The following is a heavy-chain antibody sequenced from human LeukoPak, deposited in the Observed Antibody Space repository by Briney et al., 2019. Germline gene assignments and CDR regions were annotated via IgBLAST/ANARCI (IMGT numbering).Heavy chain of an antibody. V-gene: IGHV4-34*01. CDR3: ASSTELSIDY. Sequence: SETLSLTCAVYGGSFSGYYWSWIRQPPGKGLEWIGEINHSGSTNYNPSLKGRVTISVDTSKNQFSLKLSSVTAADTAVYYCASSTELSIDYWGQGTLVTVSS. D-gene: IGHD1-26*01. CDR2: INHSGST. J-gene: IGHJ4*02. CDR1: GGSFSGYY.